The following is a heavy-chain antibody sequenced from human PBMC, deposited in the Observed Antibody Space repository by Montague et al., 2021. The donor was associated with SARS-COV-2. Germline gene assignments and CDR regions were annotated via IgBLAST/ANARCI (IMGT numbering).Heavy chain of an antibody. D-gene: IGHD2-15*01. Sequence: SLRLSCAASGFTFSSYWMSWVRQAPGKGLEWVANIKQDGSEKYYVDPVKGRFTISRDNAKNSLYLQMNSLRAEDTAVYYCARDLGAVVVAAITYYYYGMDVWGQGTTVTVSS. CDR3: ARDLGAVVVAAITYYYYGMDV. J-gene: IGHJ6*02. CDR1: GFTFSSYW. CDR2: IKQDGSEK. V-gene: IGHV3-7*03.